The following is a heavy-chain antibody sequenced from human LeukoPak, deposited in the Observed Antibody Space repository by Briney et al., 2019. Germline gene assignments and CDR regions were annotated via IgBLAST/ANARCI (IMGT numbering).Heavy chain of an antibody. V-gene: IGHV3-7*03. CDR2: INRDGSGK. D-gene: IGHD1-26*01. J-gene: IGHJ4*02. CDR1: GLTFINYW. Sequence: GGSLRLSCAGSGLTFINYWMTWVRQVPGKRLEWVANINRDGSGKYYLPSVRGRFTISKDDAKDSLYLQMDSLRPEDTAIYYCARVEYSGNGNLYWGQGTLVTVSS. CDR3: ARVEYSGNGNLY.